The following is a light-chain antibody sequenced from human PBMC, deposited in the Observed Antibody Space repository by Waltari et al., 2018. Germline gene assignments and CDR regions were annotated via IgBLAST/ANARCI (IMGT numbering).Light chain of an antibody. J-gene: IGLJ1*01. CDR2: DVS. Sequence: QSALTQPASVSGSPGQSITISCTGTSSDVGGYNYVSWYQQHPGKAPKLMIYDVSKRPWGVYNGFSGSKSGNTSSLTISGLQAEDEADYYCSSYTSSSTYVFGTGTKVTVL. V-gene: IGLV2-14*01. CDR3: SSYTSSSTYV. CDR1: SSDVGGYNY.